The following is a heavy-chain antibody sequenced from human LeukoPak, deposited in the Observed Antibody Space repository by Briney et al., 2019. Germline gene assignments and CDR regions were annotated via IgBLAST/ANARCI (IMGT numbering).Heavy chain of an antibody. CDR2: ISYDGSNK. V-gene: IGHV3-30-3*01. CDR1: GFTFSSYA. J-gene: IGHJ4*02. Sequence: GGSLRLSCAASGFTFSSYAMSWVRQAPGKGLEWVAVISYDGSNKYYADSVKGRFTISRDNSKNTLYLQMNSLRAEDTAVYYCARVGIAAAGTISFFDYWGQGTLVTVSS. D-gene: IGHD6-13*01. CDR3: ARVGIAAAGTISFFDY.